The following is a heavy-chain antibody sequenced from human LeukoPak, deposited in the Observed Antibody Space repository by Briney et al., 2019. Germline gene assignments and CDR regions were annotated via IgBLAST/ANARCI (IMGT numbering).Heavy chain of an antibody. CDR2: IYYSGST. CDR1: GGSISSYY. D-gene: IGHD2-2*01. V-gene: IGHV4-59*05. J-gene: IGHJ6*02. Sequence: SETLSLTCTVSGGSISSYYWSWIRQPPGKGLEWIGSIYYSGSTYYNPSLKSRVTISVDTSKNQFSLKLSSVTAADTAVYYCARFSSTEGYYYYGMDVWGQGTTVTVSS. CDR3: ARFSSTEGYYYYGMDV.